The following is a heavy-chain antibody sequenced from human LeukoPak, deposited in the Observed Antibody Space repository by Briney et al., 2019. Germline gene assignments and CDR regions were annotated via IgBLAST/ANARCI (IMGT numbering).Heavy chain of an antibody. CDR2: MNPNSGNT. V-gene: IGHV1-8*03. CDR1: GYTFTSYD. CDR3: AREGNYLASGAFDI. D-gene: IGHD1-7*01. J-gene: IGHJ3*02. Sequence: VASVKVSCKGSGYTFTSYDINWVRQATGQGLEWMGWMNPNSGNTGYAQKFQGRVTITRNTSISTAYMELSSLRSEDTAVYYCAREGNYLASGAFDIWGQGTMVTVSS.